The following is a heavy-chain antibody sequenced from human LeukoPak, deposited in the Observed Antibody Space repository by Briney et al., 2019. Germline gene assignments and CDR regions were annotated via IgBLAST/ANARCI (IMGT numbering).Heavy chain of an antibody. Sequence: GGSLRFSCTASGFTCGDYAMSWVRQAPGKGLEWVGFIRSKAYGGTTEYAASVKGRFTISRDDSKSIAYLQMNSLKTEDTAVYYCTRGVVIITGYYYGMDVWGQGTTVTVSS. CDR1: GFTCGDYA. CDR3: TRGVVIITGYYYGMDV. V-gene: IGHV3-49*04. J-gene: IGHJ6*02. D-gene: IGHD3-10*01. CDR2: IRSKAYGGTT.